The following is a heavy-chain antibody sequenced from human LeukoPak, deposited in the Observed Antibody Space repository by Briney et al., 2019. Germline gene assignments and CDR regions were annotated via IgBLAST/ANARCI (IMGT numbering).Heavy chain of an antibody. D-gene: IGHD3-9*01. CDR2: INRNGVNT. CDR1: EFSFSSYA. J-gene: IGHJ4*02. Sequence: QPGGSLRLSCAASEFSFSSYAMSWVRQAPGKGLEWVSTINRNGVNTHYADSVVGRLTISRDNSKNTLYLQMSSLRVEDTAIYYCATDVEGPILFDSWGQGTLVTVSS. V-gene: IGHV3-23*01. CDR3: ATDVEGPILFDS.